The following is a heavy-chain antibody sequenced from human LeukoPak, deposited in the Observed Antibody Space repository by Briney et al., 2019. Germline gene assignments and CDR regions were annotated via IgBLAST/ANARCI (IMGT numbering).Heavy chain of an antibody. CDR3: AKDREMATTRGYYFDY. V-gene: IGHV3-9*01. D-gene: IGHD5-24*01. CDR1: GFTFDDYA. Sequence: GGSLSLSCAASGFTFDDYAMHWVRQAPGKGLEWVSGISWNSGSIGYADSVKGRFTISRDNAKNSLYLQMNSLRAEDTALYYCAKDREMATTRGYYFDYWGQGTLVTVSS. CDR2: ISWNSGSI. J-gene: IGHJ4*02.